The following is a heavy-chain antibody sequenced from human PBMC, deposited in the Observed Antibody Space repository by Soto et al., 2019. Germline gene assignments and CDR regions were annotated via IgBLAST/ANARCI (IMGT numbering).Heavy chain of an antibody. Sequence: EVQLLESGGGLVQPGGSLRLSCAASGFIFTNYAMTWVRQAPGKGLEWVSALSGSGDTTYYADSVKGRFTISRDNSKNTLYLQMTSLRAEDTAIYYCAKDSLITILFGGGVHSYYMDVWGKGTTVTVSS. CDR3: AKDSLITILFGGGVHSYYMDV. CDR1: GFIFTNYA. J-gene: IGHJ6*03. V-gene: IGHV3-23*01. D-gene: IGHD3-10*01. CDR2: LSGSGDTT.